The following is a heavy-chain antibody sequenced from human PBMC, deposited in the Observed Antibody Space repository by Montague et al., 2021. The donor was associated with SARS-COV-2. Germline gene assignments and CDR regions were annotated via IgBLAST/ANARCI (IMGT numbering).Heavy chain of an antibody. V-gene: IGHV4-34*12. CDR3: ASGEFFYYGSGNYYRSALDD. Sequence: SETLSLTCHVYGASFSGYYWSWVRQSPGKGLEWIGVVIHSGTTNXNPSLKGRVTISIDSSNDRFSLRLTSLTAADTGVYYCASGEFFYYGSGNYYRSALDDWGQGTTVTVSS. CDR1: GASFSGYY. CDR2: VIHSGTT. J-gene: IGHJ6*02. D-gene: IGHD3-10*01.